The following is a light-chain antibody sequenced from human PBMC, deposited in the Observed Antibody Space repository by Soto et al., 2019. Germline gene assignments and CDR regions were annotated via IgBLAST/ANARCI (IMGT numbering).Light chain of an antibody. CDR3: QQYNSYPSAWT. CDR1: QSINSW. J-gene: IGKJ1*01. V-gene: IGKV1-5*03. CDR2: KAS. Sequence: DIQMTQSPSTLSASVGDRVTITCRASQSINSWLAWYQQKPGTAPKLLIYKASSLESGVPSRFSGSGSGTEFTLTISSLQPDDFATYYCQQYNSYPSAWTFGQGTKVEIK.